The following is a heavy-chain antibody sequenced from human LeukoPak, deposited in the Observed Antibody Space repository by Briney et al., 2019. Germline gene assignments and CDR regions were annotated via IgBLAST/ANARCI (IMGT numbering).Heavy chain of an antibody. CDR1: GFTVSSNY. D-gene: IGHD3-10*01. CDR3: ARIYGSGSYYKGRPLDY. J-gene: IGHJ4*02. V-gene: IGHV3-66*01. CDR2: IYSGGST. Sequence: AGGSLRLSCAASGFTVSSNYMSWVRQAPGKGLEWVSVIYSGGSTYYADSVKGRFTISRDNSKNTLYLQMNSLRAEDTAVYYCARIYGSGSYYKGRPLDYWGQGTLVSVST.